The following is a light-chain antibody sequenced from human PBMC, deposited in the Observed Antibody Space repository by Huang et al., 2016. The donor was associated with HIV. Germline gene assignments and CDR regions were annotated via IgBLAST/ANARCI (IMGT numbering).Light chain of an antibody. Sequence: DIQMTQSPSSLSASVGDRVIITCRASQSVTNYLNWYQHMPGKAPKLLIYGASTLQGWVSSRFSGSGSGTEFTLSISSLQPEDAATYYCQQSYRLPRTFGQGTSLEI. J-gene: IGKJ2*02. CDR2: GAS. CDR3: QQSYRLPRT. V-gene: IGKV1-39*01. CDR1: QSVTNY.